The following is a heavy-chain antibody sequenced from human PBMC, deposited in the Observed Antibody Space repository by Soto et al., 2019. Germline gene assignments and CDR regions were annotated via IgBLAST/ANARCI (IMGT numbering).Heavy chain of an antibody. J-gene: IGHJ5*02. D-gene: IGHD4-4*01. V-gene: IGHV1-8*01. CDR3: ARGAYNDYSHWFDP. CDR2: MNPNSGNA. CDR1: GYSFTRHD. Sequence: QVQLVQSGAEVRKPGASVRVSCKVTGYSFTRHDINWLRQAAGQGLEWMGWMNPNSGNAVYAQKFQGRVTMTRNTSITTAYIEVTSLKSEDTAVYFCARGAYNDYSHWFDPWGQGTLVTVSS.